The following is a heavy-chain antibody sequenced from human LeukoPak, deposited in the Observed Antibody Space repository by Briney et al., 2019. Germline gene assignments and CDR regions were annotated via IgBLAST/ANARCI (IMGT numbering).Heavy chain of an antibody. J-gene: IGHJ3*02. CDR1: GDSVSSNSTA. CDR3: ARGDCSGGICYSDSAFDI. Sequence: SQTLSLTYAISGDSVSSNSTAWNCIRQSPTRGLEWLGRTYYRSKWYNDYAVSVKSRITINPDTSKNQFSLQLNSVTPEDTAVYYCARGDCSGGICYSDSAFDIWGQGTMVTVSS. D-gene: IGHD2-15*01. CDR2: TYYRSKWYN. V-gene: IGHV6-1*01.